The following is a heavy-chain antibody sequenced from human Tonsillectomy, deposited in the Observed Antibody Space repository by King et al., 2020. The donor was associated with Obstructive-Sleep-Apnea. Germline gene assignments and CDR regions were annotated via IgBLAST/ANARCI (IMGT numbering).Heavy chain of an antibody. D-gene: IGHD3-10*01. V-gene: IGHV4-31*03. CDR2: IYYSGST. Sequence: VQLQESGPGLVKPSQTLSLTCTVSGGSISSGGYYWSWIRQHPGKGLEWIGYIYYSGSTYYNPSLKSRVTISVDTSKNQFSLKLSSVTAADTAVYYCARELLWFGESLGGMDVWGQGTTVTVSS. CDR1: GGSISSGGYY. J-gene: IGHJ6*02. CDR3: ARELLWFGESLGGMDV.